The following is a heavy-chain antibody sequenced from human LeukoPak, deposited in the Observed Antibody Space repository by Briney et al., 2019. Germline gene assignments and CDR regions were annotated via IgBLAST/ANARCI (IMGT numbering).Heavy chain of an antibody. CDR3: ARESGSDAFDI. J-gene: IGHJ3*02. Sequence: ASVKVSCKASGYTFTKYGVSWVRQAPGQGLEWMGWISAYNGDIKYAQRGKGRVTMTTDTSTSTVYMELRSLRSDDTALYYCARESGSDAFDIWGQGTMVTVSS. V-gene: IGHV1-18*01. CDR1: GYTFTKYG. CDR2: ISAYNGDI.